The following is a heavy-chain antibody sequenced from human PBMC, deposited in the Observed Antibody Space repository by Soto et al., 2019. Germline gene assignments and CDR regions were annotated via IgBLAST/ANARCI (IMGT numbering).Heavy chain of an antibody. CDR3: VRRAVAGFDY. Sequence: EVQLVESGGGLVQPGGSLRLSCAASGFTFSSYSMNWVRQAPGKGLEWVSYISSSSSTIYYADSVKGRFTISRDNAKNSLYLQMNSLRAVDTAVYYGVRRAVAGFDYWGQGTLVTVSS. D-gene: IGHD6-19*01. CDR1: GFTFSSYS. V-gene: IGHV3-48*01. CDR2: ISSSSSTI. J-gene: IGHJ4*02.